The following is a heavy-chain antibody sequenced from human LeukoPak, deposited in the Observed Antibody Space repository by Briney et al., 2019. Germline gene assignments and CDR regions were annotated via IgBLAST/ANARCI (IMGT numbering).Heavy chain of an antibody. CDR2: ISSSSSYI. Sequence: GGSLRLSCAASVFTFDDYGMNWVRQAPGKGLEWVSSISSSSSYIYYADSVKGRFTISRDNAKNSLYLQMNSLRAEDTAVYYCTRATTLGPAAMIEGAFDIWGQGTMVTVSS. J-gene: IGHJ3*02. CDR3: TRATTLGPAAMIEGAFDI. V-gene: IGHV3-21*01. D-gene: IGHD2-2*01. CDR1: VFTFDDYG.